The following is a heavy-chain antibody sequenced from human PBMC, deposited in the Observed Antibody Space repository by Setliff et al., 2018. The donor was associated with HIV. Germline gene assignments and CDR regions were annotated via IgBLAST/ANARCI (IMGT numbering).Heavy chain of an antibody. D-gene: IGHD2-15*01. V-gene: IGHV3-21*04. J-gene: IGHJ6*02. CDR1: GFTFSSYS. CDR2: ISSSSSYI. CDR3: ARKLLTRPNYYGMDV. Sequence: GGSLRLSCAASGFTFSSYSMNWVRQAPGKGLEWVSSISSSSSYIYYADSVKGRFTISRDNAKNSLYLQMNSLRAEDTVVYYCARKLLTRPNYYGMDVWGQGTAVTVSS.